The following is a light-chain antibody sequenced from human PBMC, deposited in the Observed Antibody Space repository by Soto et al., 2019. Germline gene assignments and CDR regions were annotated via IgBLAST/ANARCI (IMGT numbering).Light chain of an antibody. CDR1: QSISGY. CDR3: QQTYGAPT. Sequence: DIQMTQSPSSLSASVGDRVTITCRASQSISGYLNWYQHKLGKAPELLIYAASSLQSGVPSRFSGSGSGTHVTLTNTRLQPEDFAAYYGQQTYGAPTFGQGTKLEIK. V-gene: IGKV1-39*01. J-gene: IGKJ2*01. CDR2: AAS.